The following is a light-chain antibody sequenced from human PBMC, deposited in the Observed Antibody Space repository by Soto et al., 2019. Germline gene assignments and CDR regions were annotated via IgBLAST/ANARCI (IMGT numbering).Light chain of an antibody. J-gene: IGLJ1*01. CDR1: SSDVGGYNY. CDR2: DVS. CDR3: CSHTGTNSPYV. V-gene: IGLV2-14*03. Sequence: QSVLSQPASGSGSPGQSITISCTGTSSDVGGYNYVSWYQQHPGKAPKLMIYDVSNRPSGVSDRFSGSKSGNTASLIVSGLQPEDEADYYCCSHTGTNSPYVFGTGTKVTVL.